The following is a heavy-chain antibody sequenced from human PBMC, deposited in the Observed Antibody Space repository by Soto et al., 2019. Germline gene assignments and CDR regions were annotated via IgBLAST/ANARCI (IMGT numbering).Heavy chain of an antibody. Sequence: GGSLRLSCAASGFTFDDYAMHWVRQAPGKGLEWVSGISWNSGSIGYADSVKGRFTISRDNAKNSLYLQMNSLRAEDTALYYCAKNGFFGYDILTGYYEFDYWGQGTLVTVSS. V-gene: IGHV3-9*01. J-gene: IGHJ4*02. CDR1: GFTFDDYA. CDR3: AKNGFFGYDILTGYYEFDY. CDR2: ISWNSGSI. D-gene: IGHD3-9*01.